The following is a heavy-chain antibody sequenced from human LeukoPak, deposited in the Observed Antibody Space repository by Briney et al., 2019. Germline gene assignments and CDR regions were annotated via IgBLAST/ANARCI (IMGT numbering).Heavy chain of an antibody. V-gene: IGHV3-7*05. Sequence: PGGPLRLSCAASGFTFSSYWMTRVRQAPGKGLEWVANIKEDGSEKHYVDSVKGRFTISRDNARKSLYLQMNSLRAEDTAVYYCARTGYSSGWLPIWGQGTMVTVSS. CDR3: ARTGYSSGWLPI. CDR1: GFTFSSYW. CDR2: IKEDGSEK. D-gene: IGHD6-19*01. J-gene: IGHJ3*02.